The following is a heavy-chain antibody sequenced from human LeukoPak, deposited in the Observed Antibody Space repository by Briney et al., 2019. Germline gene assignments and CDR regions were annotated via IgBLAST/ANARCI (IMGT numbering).Heavy chain of an antibody. CDR1: GFTFDDYA. CDR3: AKDIYYDSSGFDY. CDR2: ISWNSGSI. Sequence: GGSLRLSCAASGFTFDDYAMHWVRQAPGKGLEWVSGISWNSGSIGYADSVKGRFTISRDNAKNSLYLQMNSLRAEDTALYYCAKDIYYDSSGFDYWGQGTLVTVSS. V-gene: IGHV3-9*01. D-gene: IGHD3-22*01. J-gene: IGHJ4*02.